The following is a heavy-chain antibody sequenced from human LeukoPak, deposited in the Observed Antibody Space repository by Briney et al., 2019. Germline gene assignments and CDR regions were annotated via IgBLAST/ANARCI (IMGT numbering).Heavy chain of an antibody. CDR2: INSEGSNT. J-gene: IGHJ4*02. CDR3: ARAMISGSDY. CDR1: GFTFSSSW. V-gene: IGHV3-74*01. D-gene: IGHD3-22*01. Sequence: GGSLRLSCAASGFTFSSSWMHWVRHAPGKGLVWVSRINSEGSNTTYADSVKRRFAISRDNAKNTVYLQMNSLRAEDTAVYYCARAMISGSDYWGQGTLVTVSS.